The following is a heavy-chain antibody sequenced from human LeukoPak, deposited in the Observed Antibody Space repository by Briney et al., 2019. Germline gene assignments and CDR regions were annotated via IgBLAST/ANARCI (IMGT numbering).Heavy chain of an antibody. CDR1: GFTFSSYA. V-gene: IGHV3-23*01. D-gene: IGHD2-15*01. CDR3: ASRAATLDYFDY. Sequence: GGSLRLSCAASGFTFSSYAMSWVHQAPGKGLEWVSAISGSGGSTYYADSVKGRFTISRDDSKNTLYLQMNSLRAEDTAVYYCASRAATLDYFDYWGQGTLVTVYS. J-gene: IGHJ4*02. CDR2: ISGSGGST.